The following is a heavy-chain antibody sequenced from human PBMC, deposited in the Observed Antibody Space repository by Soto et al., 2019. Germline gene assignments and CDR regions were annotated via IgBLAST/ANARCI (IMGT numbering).Heavy chain of an antibody. D-gene: IGHD3-3*01. V-gene: IGHV4-34*01. CDR2: INHSGST. J-gene: IGHJ6*03. CDR3: AREGVGDFWSGYYRYYYMGV. Sequence: QVLLQQWGAGLLKASETLSLTCAVYGGSFSDNYWSWIRQPPGKGLEWIGEINHSGSTNYNPSLKSRVTRSVDTSKSQFSLKLSSVTAADTAVYYCAREGVGDFWSGYYRYYYMGVWGKGTTVTVSS. CDR1: GGSFSDNY.